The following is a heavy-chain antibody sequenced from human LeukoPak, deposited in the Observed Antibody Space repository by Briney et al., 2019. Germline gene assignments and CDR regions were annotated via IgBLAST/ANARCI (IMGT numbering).Heavy chain of an antibody. CDR1: GFTFSSHG. CDR2: IGSSGGTI. CDR3: ARGSFWALDY. D-gene: IGHD7-27*01. J-gene: IGHJ4*02. V-gene: IGHV3-48*03. Sequence: GGSLRLSCVASGFTFSSHGVNWVRQAPGKGLEWVSYIGSSGGTIYYADSVKGRFTISRDNAKNSLYLQMNSLRAEDTAVYYCARGSFWALDYWGQGTLVTVSS.